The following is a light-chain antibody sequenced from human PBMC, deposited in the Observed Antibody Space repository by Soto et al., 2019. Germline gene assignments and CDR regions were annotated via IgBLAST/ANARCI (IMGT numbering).Light chain of an antibody. CDR3: CSYAGSYTFV. CDR2: DVS. J-gene: IGLJ1*01. V-gene: IGLV2-11*01. Sequence: QSALTQPRSVSGSPGQSVTISCTGTSSDVGGYNYVSWYQQHPGKAPKLTIYDVSNRPSWVPDRSSGSKSGNTTSLTISGLQAEDEADYYCCSYAGSYTFVFGTGTKLTVL. CDR1: SSDVGGYNY.